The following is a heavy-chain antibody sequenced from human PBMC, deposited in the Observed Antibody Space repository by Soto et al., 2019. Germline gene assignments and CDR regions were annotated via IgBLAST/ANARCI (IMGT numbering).Heavy chain of an antibody. CDR2: INPNSGMT. J-gene: IGHJ4*02. D-gene: IGHD3-16*01. V-gene: IGHV1-2*02. CDR1: GYTFTTYY. CDR3: ARKEMTTLRNFAY. Sequence: GXSVKVSCKASGYTFTTYYLHWVRQAPGQDLEWMGWINPNSGMTNSEQKFQGRVTMTRDTYITTPYMELSRLNSDDTAVYYCARKEMTTLRNFAYWGQGHQVTVSS.